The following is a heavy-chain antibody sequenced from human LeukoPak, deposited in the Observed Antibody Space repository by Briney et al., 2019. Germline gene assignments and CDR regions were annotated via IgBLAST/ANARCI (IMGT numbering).Heavy chain of an antibody. CDR1: GFTFSRYS. Sequence: PGGSLRLSCAASGFTFSRYSMNWVRQAPGKGLEGVSYISRSSSTIHYADSVKGRFTISRDNAKSSLFLQMNSLRAEDTAVYYCARDGGATMVRGVATYDSWGQGTLVTVSS. V-gene: IGHV3-48*04. CDR3: ARDGGATMVRGVATYDS. CDR2: ISRSSSTI. J-gene: IGHJ4*02. D-gene: IGHD3-10*01.